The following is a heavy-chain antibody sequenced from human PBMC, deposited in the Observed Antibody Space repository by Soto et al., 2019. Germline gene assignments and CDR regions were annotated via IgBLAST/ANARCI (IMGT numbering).Heavy chain of an antibody. V-gene: IGHV1-18*01. D-gene: IGHD6-19*01. CDR2: ISAYNGNT. Sequence: QVQLVQCGAEVKKPGASVKVSCKASGYTFTTYGISWVRQAPGQGLEWMGWISAYNGNTNYAQKIQGRVTMTTDTSTSTAYMELRSLRSDDTAVYYCARQQWLYYYYGMDVWGQGTTVTVSS. J-gene: IGHJ6*02. CDR3: ARQQWLYYYYGMDV. CDR1: GYTFTTYG.